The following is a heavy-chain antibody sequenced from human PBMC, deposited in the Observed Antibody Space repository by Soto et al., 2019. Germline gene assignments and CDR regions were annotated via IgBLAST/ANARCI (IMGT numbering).Heavy chain of an antibody. CDR1: GFTFSSYA. CDR2: ISYDGSNK. CDR3: ARENIAAAGTESAFDI. J-gene: IGHJ3*02. V-gene: IGHV3-30-3*01. D-gene: IGHD6-13*01. Sequence: QVQLVESGGGVVQPGRSLRLSCAASGFTFSSYAMHWVSQAPGKGLEWVAVISYDGSNKYYADSVKGRFTISRDNSKNTLYLQMNSLRAEDTAVYYCARENIAAAGTESAFDIWGQGTMVTVSS.